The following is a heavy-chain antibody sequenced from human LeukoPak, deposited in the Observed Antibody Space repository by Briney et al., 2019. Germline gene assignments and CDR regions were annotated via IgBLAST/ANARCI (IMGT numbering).Heavy chain of an antibody. D-gene: IGHD4-17*01. CDR2: IYYSGST. CDR3: ARSLFYGDYGYYFDY. CDR1: GGSISSYY. J-gene: IGHJ4*02. Sequence: SETLSLTCTVSGGSISSYYWSWIRQPPGKGLEWIGYIYYSGSTNYNPSLESRVTILVDTSKNQFSLKLSSVTAADTAVYYCARSLFYGDYGYYFDYWGQGTLVTVSS. V-gene: IGHV4-59*01.